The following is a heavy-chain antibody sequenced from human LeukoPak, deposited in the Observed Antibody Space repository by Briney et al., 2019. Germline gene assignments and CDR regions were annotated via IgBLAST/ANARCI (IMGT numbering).Heavy chain of an antibody. CDR3: AKDLSGYGATPHDY. CDR2: ISGSGGST. CDR1: GFTFSSYA. J-gene: IGHJ4*02. Sequence: GGSLRLSCAASGFTFSSYAMSWVRQAPGKGLEWVSAISGSGGSTYYADSVKGRFTISRDNSKNTLYLQMNSLRAEDTAVYYCAKDLSGYGATPHDYWGQGTLVTVSS. V-gene: IGHV3-23*01. D-gene: IGHD6-25*01.